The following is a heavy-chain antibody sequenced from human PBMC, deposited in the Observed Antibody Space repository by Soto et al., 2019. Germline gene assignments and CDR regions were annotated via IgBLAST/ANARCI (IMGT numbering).Heavy chain of an antibody. CDR2: VLSKADGGET. V-gene: IGHV3-15*01. Sequence: GGSLRLCCGAAGFPFTNAGRSWVRQVPGKGLEWIARVLSKADGGETDYAAPVKDRFTISRDDSRNTLHLQMNSLRTEKKAVYYCTPYDYIWGGDLQRWAYRRKRAPVTVSP. D-gene: IGHD3-16*02. CDR1: GFPFTNAG. J-gene: IGHJ4*02. CDR3: TPYDYIWGGDLQRWAY.